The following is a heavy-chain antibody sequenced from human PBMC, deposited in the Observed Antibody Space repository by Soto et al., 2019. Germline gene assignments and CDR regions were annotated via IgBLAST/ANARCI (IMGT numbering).Heavy chain of an antibody. CDR1: GFTFDDFA. V-gene: IGHV3-48*03. D-gene: IGHD1-26*01. J-gene: IGHJ4*02. Sequence: GGSLRLSCAASGFTFDDFAMHWVRQRPGKGLEWVSGISSSGSTIYYADSVKGRFTISRDNAKNSLYLQMNSLRAEDTAVYYCARSPLIVGATKEPFDYWGQGTLVTVSS. CDR2: ISSSGSTI. CDR3: ARSPLIVGATKEPFDY.